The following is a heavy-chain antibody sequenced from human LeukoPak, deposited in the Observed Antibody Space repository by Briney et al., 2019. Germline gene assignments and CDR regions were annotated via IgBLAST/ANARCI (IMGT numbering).Heavy chain of an antibody. V-gene: IGHV4-4*02. CDR3: ARGVRFSDFYYYMDV. D-gene: IGHD3-3*01. Sequence: SETLSLTCAVSGGSISSSDWWSWVRQPPGKGLEWIGEIYHSGSTNYNPSLKSRVTISVDKSKNQFSLKLNSVTAADTAVYYCARGVRFSDFYYYMDVWGQGTTVTVSS. CDR2: IYHSGST. CDR1: GGSISSSDW. J-gene: IGHJ6*03.